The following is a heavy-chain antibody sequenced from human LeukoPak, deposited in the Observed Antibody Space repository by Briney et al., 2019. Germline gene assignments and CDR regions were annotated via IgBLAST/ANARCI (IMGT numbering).Heavy chain of an antibody. CDR3: ARGGRRGGDSNPIDY. CDR2: ITSDGSST. CDR1: GFTLSSYW. Sequence: GGSLRLSCAASGFTLSSYWMHWVRQAPGKGLVWVSRITSDGSSTNYADSVKGRFTISRDNAKNTLYLQMDSLRAEDTAMYYCARGGRRGGDSNPIDYWGQGTLVTVSS. V-gene: IGHV3-74*01. D-gene: IGHD2-21*02. J-gene: IGHJ4*02.